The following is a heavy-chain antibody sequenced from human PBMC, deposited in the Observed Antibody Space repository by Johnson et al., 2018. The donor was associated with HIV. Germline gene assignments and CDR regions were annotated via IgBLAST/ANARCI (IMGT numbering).Heavy chain of an antibody. J-gene: IGHJ3*02. D-gene: IGHD3-10*01. CDR2: IAYDGSNK. V-gene: IGHV3-30*03. CDR3: ARKARGQGAFDI. Sequence: QVQLVESGGGVVQPGRSLRLSCAASGFTFSSYGMHWVRQAPGKGLEWVAVIAYDGSNKYYEDSVKGRFTISRDNSKNTLYLQMNSLRAEDTAVYYCARKARGQGAFDIWGQGTMVTVSS. CDR1: GFTFSSYG.